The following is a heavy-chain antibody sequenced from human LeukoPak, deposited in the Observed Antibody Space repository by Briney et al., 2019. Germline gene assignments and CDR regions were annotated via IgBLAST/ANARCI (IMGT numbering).Heavy chain of an antibody. CDR1: GFTLSAYA. J-gene: IGHJ4*02. CDR2: ISYDGNNK. D-gene: IGHD6-19*01. Sequence: PGGSLRLSCAASGFTLSAYAMHWVRQAPGKGLEWVAVISYDGNNKYYADSVKGRFTISRDNSKNTLFLQVNSLRAEDTAVYYCARNLVAGDSSGWYFGDYWGQGTLVTVSS. CDR3: ARNLVAGDSSGWYFGDY. V-gene: IGHV3-30-3*01.